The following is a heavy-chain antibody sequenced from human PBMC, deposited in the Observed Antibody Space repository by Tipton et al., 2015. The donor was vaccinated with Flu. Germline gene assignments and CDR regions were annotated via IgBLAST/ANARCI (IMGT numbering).Heavy chain of an antibody. D-gene: IGHD2-2*01. CDR2: IYNNQYT. CDR1: GGSIGSYY. CDR3: ARDPSLGMPEYFDS. J-gene: IGHJ4*02. V-gene: IGHV4-4*08. Sequence: TLSLTCTVSGGSIGSYYWNWIRQPPGKGLEWIGYIYNNQYTKYSPSLKSRVTISVDSSRKQFSLQLRSVTAADTAVYYCARDPSLGMPEYFDSWRQGTMVTASS.